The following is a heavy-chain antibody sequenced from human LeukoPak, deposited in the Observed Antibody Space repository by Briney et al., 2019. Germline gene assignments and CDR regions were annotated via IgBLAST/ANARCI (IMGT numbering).Heavy chain of an antibody. CDR1: GGSISSRNW. V-gene: IGHV4-4*02. CDR2: IYHSGST. Sequence: PSETLSLTCAVSGGSISSRNWWSWVRQPPGKGLEWIGEIYHSGSTNYNPSLQSRVSISVDTSKNQFSLKLSSVTAADTAVYYCARIITVTTYYYYYMDVWGKGTTVTVS. D-gene: IGHD4-17*01. CDR3: ARIITVTTYYYYYMDV. J-gene: IGHJ6*03.